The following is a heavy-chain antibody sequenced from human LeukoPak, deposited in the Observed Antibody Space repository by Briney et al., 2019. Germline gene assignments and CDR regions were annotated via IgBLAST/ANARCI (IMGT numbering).Heavy chain of an antibody. CDR2: IYSSGST. J-gene: IGHJ4*02. CDR1: GGSISSYY. D-gene: IGHD3-10*01. V-gene: IGHV4-4*07. CDR3: AREASGSGSYYPIDY. Sequence: SETLSLTCSVSGGSISSYYWSWIRQPAGKGLEWIGRIYSSGSTNYNPSLKSRVTMSVDTSKNQFSLKLSSVTAADTAVYYCAREASGSGSYYPIDYWGQGTLVTVSS.